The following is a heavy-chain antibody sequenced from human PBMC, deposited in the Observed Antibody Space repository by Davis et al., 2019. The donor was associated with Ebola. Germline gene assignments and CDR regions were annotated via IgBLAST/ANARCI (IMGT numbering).Heavy chain of an antibody. V-gene: IGHV3-21*01. J-gene: IGHJ4*01. CDR1: GFTFSSYS. D-gene: IGHD6-19*01. CDR2: ISSSSSYI. Sequence: GESLKISCAASGFTFSSYSMNWVRQAPGKGLEWVSSISSSSSYIYYADSVKGRFTISRDNAKNSLYLQMNSLRAEDTAVYYCARDRGSSGWYVTGDYFD. CDR3: ARDRGSSGWYVTGDYFD.